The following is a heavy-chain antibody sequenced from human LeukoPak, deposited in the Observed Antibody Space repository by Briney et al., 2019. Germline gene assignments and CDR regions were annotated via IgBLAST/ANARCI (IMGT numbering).Heavy chain of an antibody. CDR3: ARAPVATPSEFDY. CDR1: GFTFSSYG. CDR2: TWYDGSNK. J-gene: IGHJ4*02. Sequence: SGGSLRLSCAASGFTFSSYGMHWVRQAPGKGLEWVAVTWYDGSNKYYADSVKGRFTISRDNSKNTLYLHMNSLRAEDTAVYYCARAPVATPSEFDYWGQGTLVTVSS. V-gene: IGHV3-33*01. D-gene: IGHD5-12*01.